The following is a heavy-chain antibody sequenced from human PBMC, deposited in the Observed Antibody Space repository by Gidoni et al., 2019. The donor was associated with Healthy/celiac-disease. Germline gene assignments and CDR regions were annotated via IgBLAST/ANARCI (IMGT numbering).Heavy chain of an antibody. CDR3: ARVRLYCTGGVCYDRFDY. CDR1: VGSFSGYY. V-gene: IGHV4-34*01. J-gene: IGHJ4*02. D-gene: IGHD2-8*02. CDR2: INHSGST. Sequence: QVQLQQWGAGLLKPSETLSLTCAVYVGSFSGYYWSWIRQPPGKGLEWIGEINHSGSTNYNPSLKSRVTISVDTSKNQFSLKLSSVTAADTAVYYCARVRLYCTGGVCYDRFDYWGQGTLVTVSS.